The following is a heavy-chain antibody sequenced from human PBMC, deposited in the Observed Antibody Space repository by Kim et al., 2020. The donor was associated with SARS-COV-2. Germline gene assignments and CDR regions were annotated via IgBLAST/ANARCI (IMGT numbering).Heavy chain of an antibody. J-gene: IGHJ6*02. CDR2: ISAYNGNT. Sequence: ASVKVSCKASGYTFTSYGISWVRQAPGQGLEWMGWISAYNGNTNYAQKLQGRVTMTTDTSTSTAYMELRSLRSDDTAVYYCAREPYYDFWSGYYKGYYYGMDVWGQGTTVTVSS. CDR1: GYTFTSYG. CDR3: AREPYYDFWSGYYKGYYYGMDV. V-gene: IGHV1-18*01. D-gene: IGHD3-3*01.